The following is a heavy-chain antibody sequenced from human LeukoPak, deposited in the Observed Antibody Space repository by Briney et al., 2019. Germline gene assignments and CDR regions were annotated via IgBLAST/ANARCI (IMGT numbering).Heavy chain of an antibody. CDR3: ARRRISSGWYPFFDY. CDR1: GGTFTSYA. CDR2: IIPIFGTA. D-gene: IGHD6-19*01. Sequence: SLKVSCKASGGTFTSYAISWVRQAPGKGLEWMGRIIPIFGTANYAQRFQGRVTITAYKSTSTAYMELSSLRSEDTAVYYCARRRISSGWYPFFDYWGQGTLVTVSS. J-gene: IGHJ4*02. V-gene: IGHV1-69*06.